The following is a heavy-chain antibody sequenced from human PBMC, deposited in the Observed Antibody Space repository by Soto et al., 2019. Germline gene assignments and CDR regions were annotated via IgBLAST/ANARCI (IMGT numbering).Heavy chain of an antibody. J-gene: IGHJ6*03. D-gene: IGHD3-16*02. CDR2: IYYSGST. CDR1: GGSISSYY. V-gene: IGHV4-59*08. CDR3: ARVGNYYYFWGSYRLPVDYYYYMDV. Sequence: SETLSLTCTVSGGSISSYYWSWIRQPPGKGLEWIGYIYYSGSTNYNPSLKSRVTISVDTSKNQFSLKLSSVTAADTAVYYCARVGNYYYFWGSYRLPVDYYYYMDVWGKGTTVTVSS.